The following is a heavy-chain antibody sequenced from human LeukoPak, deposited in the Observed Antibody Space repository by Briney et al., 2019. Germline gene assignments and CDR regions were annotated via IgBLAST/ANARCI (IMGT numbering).Heavy chain of an antibody. D-gene: IGHD3-16*01. CDR3: ARGTDGSYYYYGMDV. CDR2: ISGSGGST. CDR1: GFTFSSYA. V-gene: IGHV3-23*01. J-gene: IGHJ6*02. Sequence: GGSLRLSCAASGFTFSSYAMSWVRQAPGKGLEWVSAISGSGGSTYYADSVKGRFTISRDNSKNTLYPQMNSLRAEDTAVYYCARGTDGSYYYYGMDVWGQGTTVTVSS.